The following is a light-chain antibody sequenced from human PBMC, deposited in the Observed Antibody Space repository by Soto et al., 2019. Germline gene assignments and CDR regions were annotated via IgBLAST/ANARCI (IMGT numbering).Light chain of an antibody. CDR1: QSVSSY. Sequence: EIVLTQSPATLSLSPRERATLSCRASQSVSSYLAWYQQKPGQAPRLLIYDASNRATGIPARFSGSGSGTDFTLTISSQEPEDVAVYYCQQRSNWPLTFGGGTKVEIK. CDR3: QQRSNWPLT. CDR2: DAS. V-gene: IGKV3-11*01. J-gene: IGKJ4*01.